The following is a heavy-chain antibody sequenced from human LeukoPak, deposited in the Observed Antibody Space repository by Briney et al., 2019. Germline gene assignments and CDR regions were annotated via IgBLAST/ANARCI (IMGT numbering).Heavy chain of an antibody. Sequence: GGSLRLSCAPSGFTLSTFAMIWVRQSPGKGLEWVSSIFPSGGEIHYTDSVRGRFTISRDNSKSTLSLQMNSVGVEDTAIYYCATYRQVLLPFESWGQGTLVTVSS. CDR1: GFTLSTFA. CDR2: IFPSGGEI. V-gene: IGHV3-23*01. CDR3: ATYRQVLLPFES. J-gene: IGHJ4*02. D-gene: IGHD2-8*02.